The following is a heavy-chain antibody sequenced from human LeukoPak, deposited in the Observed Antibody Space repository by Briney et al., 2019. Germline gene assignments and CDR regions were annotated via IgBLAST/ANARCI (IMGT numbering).Heavy chain of an antibody. CDR1: GGSVSSNY. D-gene: IGHD6-13*01. CDR2: MSYSGST. J-gene: IGHJ4*02. V-gene: IGHV4-39*07. CDR3: ARGITIAAAATYFGY. Sequence: SDTLSLTCTVSGGSVSSNYWGWIRQPPGKGLEWIGSMSYSGSTFCNPSLKSRVTISVDTSKNQFSLKLSSVTAADTAVYYCARGITIAAAATYFGYWGQGTLVTVSS.